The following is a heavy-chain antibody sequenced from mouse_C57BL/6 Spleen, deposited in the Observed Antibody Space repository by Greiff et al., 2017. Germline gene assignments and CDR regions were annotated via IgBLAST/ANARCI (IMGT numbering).Heavy chain of an antibody. CDR1: GFTFSDYY. CDR2: INYDGSST. J-gene: IGHJ1*03. CDR3: AREDGYFDV. V-gene: IGHV5-16*01. Sequence: DVKLVESEGGLVQPGSSMKLSCTASGFTFSDYYMAWVRQVPEKGLEWVANINYDGSSTYYLDSLKSRFIISRDNAKNILYLQMSSLKSEDTATYYCAREDGYFDVWGTGTTVTVSS.